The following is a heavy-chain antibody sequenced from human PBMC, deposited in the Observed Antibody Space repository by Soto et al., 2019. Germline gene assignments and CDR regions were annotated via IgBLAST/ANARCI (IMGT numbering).Heavy chain of an antibody. Sequence: SETLSLTCTVSGGSISSYYWSWIRQPPGKGLEWIGYIYYSGSTNYNPSLKSRVTISVDTSKNQFSLKLSSVTAADTAVYYCAGGCSGGSCYSFPDNWFDXWGQGTLVTVSS. CDR1: GGSISSYY. V-gene: IGHV4-59*08. D-gene: IGHD2-15*01. CDR3: AGGCSGGSCYSFPDNWFDX. J-gene: IGHJ5*02. CDR2: IYYSGST.